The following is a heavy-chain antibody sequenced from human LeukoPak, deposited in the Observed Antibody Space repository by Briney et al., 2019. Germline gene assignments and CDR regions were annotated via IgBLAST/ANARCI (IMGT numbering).Heavy chain of an antibody. CDR3: ASVFNWSYVLDY. Sequence: SETLSLTCTVSGGSISSGDFYWSWNRQPPGKGLEWFGYIYYSGSTYYNPSLKGRVTISVDTSKNQFSLKLSSVTAADTALYYCASVFNWSYVLDYWGQGIQVTVSS. D-gene: IGHD1-7*01. CDR2: IYYSGST. J-gene: IGHJ4*02. V-gene: IGHV4-31*03. CDR1: GGSISSGDFY.